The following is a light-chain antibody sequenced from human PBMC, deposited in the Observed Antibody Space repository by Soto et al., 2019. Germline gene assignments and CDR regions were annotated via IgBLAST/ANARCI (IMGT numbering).Light chain of an antibody. CDR2: DVS. CDR1: SSDVGGYNY. J-gene: IGLJ1*01. V-gene: IGLV2-14*01. CDR3: SSYTTSSTYV. Sequence: ALTQPASVSGSPGQSITISCTGTSSDVGGYNYVSWHQQHPGKVPKLMIYDVSHRPSGVSNRFSGSKSGNTASLTISGLQAEDEADYYCSSYTTSSTYVFGTGTKVTVL.